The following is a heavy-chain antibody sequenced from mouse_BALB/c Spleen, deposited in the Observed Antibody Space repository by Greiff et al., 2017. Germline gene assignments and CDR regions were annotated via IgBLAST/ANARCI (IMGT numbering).Heavy chain of an antibody. V-gene: IGHV2-9*02. J-gene: IGHJ2*01. Sequence: VKVEESGPGLVAPSQSLSITCTVSGFSLTSYGVHWVRQPPGKGLEWLGVIWAGGSTNYNSALMSRLSISKDNSKSQVFLKMNSLQTDDTAMYYCARDGSLLRLQGLFDYWGQGTTLTVSS. CDR3: ARDGSLLRLQGLFDY. CDR1: GFSLTSYG. CDR2: IWAGGST. D-gene: IGHD1-2*01.